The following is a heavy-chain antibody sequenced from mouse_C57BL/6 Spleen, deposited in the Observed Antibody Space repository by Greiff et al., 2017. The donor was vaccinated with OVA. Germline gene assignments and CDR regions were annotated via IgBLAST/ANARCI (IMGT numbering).Heavy chain of an antibody. CDR1: GYTFTDYE. CDR3: TRGTTVVADFDY. J-gene: IGHJ2*01. V-gene: IGHV1-15*01. Sequence: QVHVKQSGAELVRPGASVTLSCKASGYTFTDYEMHWVKQTPVHGLEWIGALDPETGGTAYNQKFKGKAILTADKSSSTAYMELRSLTSEDSAVYYCTRGTTVVADFDYWGQGTTLTVSS. D-gene: IGHD1-1*01. CDR2: LDPETGGT.